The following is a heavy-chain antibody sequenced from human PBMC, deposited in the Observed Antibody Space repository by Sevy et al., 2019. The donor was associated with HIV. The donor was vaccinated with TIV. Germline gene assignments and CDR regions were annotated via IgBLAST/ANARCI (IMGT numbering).Heavy chain of an antibody. CDR2: ISSTSSYI. D-gene: IGHD1-26*01. J-gene: IGHJ4*02. Sequence: GGSLRLSCAASGFTFSSHSMNWVRQAPGNGLEWVASISSTSSYIYHADSVKGRFTVSRDNAKNSLFLQMNNLRVDDTAVYYCAREAQVVGVDLDFSGQGTLVTVSS. CDR3: AREAQVVGVDLDF. V-gene: IGHV3-21*01. CDR1: GFTFSSHS.